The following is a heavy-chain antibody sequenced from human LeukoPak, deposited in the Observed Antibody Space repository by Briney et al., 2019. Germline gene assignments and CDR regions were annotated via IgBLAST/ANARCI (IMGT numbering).Heavy chain of an antibody. CDR1: GYTLTELS. Sequence: ASVKVSCKVSGYTLTELSMHWVRQAPGKGLEWMGGFDPEDGETIYAQKFQGRVTMTEDTSIDTAYMELSSLRSEDTAVYYCATLMVRGVTDAFDIWGQGTMVTVSS. CDR2: FDPEDGET. D-gene: IGHD3-10*01. J-gene: IGHJ3*02. V-gene: IGHV1-24*01. CDR3: ATLMVRGVTDAFDI.